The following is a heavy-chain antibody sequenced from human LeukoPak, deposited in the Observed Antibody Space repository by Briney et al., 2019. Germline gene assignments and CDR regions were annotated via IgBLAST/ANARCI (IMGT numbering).Heavy chain of an antibody. CDR2: IGSSSSYI. CDR1: GFTFSTYS. D-gene: IGHD5-18*01. Sequence: GGSLRLSCAASGFTFSTYSMNWVRQAPGKGLEWVSYIGSSSSYIDYAGSVRSRFTVSRDNAKNSLYLQMNSLRDEDTAVYYCVAMGYNYFDPWGQGSLVIVSS. CDR3: VAMGYNYFDP. J-gene: IGHJ4*02. V-gene: IGHV3-21*01.